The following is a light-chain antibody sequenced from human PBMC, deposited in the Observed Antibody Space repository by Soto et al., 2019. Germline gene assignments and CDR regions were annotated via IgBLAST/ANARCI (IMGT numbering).Light chain of an antibody. CDR2: GVS. V-gene: IGKV3-15*01. Sequence: EIVMTQSPATLSVSPGERATLSCRASQSVSSNLAWYQQKPGQAPRLLIYGVSTRATGLPARFSGSGSGTEFTLTIGSLKSEDSAVYYCQQYDVWPLTFGGGTKVEIK. J-gene: IGKJ4*01. CDR3: QQYDVWPLT. CDR1: QSVSSN.